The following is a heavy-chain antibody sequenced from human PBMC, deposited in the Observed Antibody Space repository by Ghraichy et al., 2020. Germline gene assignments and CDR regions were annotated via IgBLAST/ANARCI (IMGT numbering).Heavy chain of an antibody. V-gene: IGHV4-59*01. D-gene: IGHD3-10*01. CDR2: IYYTGST. J-gene: IGHJ3*02. CDR1: GDPINNYY. CDR3: ARDLPTAYYYGSGSAFDI. Sequence: SETLSLTCTVSGDPINNYYWSWIRQPPGKGLEWIGYIYYTGSTNYNPSLRSRVTISVDTSKNQFSLKLSSVTAADTAVYYCARDLPTAYYYGSGSAFDIWGQGTMVTVSS.